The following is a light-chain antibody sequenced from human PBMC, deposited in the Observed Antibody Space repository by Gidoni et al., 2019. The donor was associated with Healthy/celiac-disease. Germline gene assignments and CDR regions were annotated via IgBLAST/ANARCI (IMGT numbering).Light chain of an antibody. CDR3: QQSYSTLRT. CDR2: AAS. J-gene: IGKJ2*01. Sequence: DIQMTQSPSSLSASVGERVTITCRASQSISSYLNWYQQKPGKAPKLLIYAASSSQSGVPSRFSGSGSGTDFTLTISSLQPEDFATYYCQQSYSTLRTFGQGTKLEIK. V-gene: IGKV1-39*01. CDR1: QSISSY.